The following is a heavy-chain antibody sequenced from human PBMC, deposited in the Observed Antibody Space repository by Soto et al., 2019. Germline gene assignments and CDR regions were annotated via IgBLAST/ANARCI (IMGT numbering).Heavy chain of an antibody. V-gene: IGHV1-18*01. CDR1: GYTFTSYG. CDR3: ARVVLKYYDFWSGSTDFDY. Sequence: ASVKVSCKASGYTFTSYGISWVRQAPGQGLEWMGWISAYNGNTNYAQKLQGRVTMTTDTSTSTAYMELRSLRSDDTAVYYCARVVLKYYDFWSGSTDFDYWGQGTLVTVSS. D-gene: IGHD3-3*01. J-gene: IGHJ4*02. CDR2: ISAYNGNT.